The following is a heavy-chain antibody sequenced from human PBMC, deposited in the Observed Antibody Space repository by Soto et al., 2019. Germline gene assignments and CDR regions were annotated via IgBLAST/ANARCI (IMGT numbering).Heavy chain of an antibody. V-gene: IGHV4-59*01. CDR2: IYYSGST. J-gene: IGHJ6*02. CDR3: ARAEMDNIAVAGSYYYGMDV. CDR1: GGSISSYY. Sequence: PSETLSLTCTVSGGSISSYYWSWIRQPPGKGLEWIGYIYYSGSTNYNPSLKSRVTISVDTSKNQFSLKLSSVTAADTAVYYCARAEMDNIAVAGSYYYGMDVWGQGTTVTV. D-gene: IGHD6-19*01.